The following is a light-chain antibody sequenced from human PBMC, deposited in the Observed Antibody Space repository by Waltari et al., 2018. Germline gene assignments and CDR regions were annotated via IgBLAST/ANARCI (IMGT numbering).Light chain of an antibody. CDR1: SSDIGGYNY. V-gene: IGLV2-14*01. Sequence: QSALTQPASVSGSPGQSITISCTGTSSDIGGYNYVSWYRQHPGKAPNLLIYEVHRRPSGVSDRFSGSKSGNTASLTISGLQSEDEADYYCSSYSSGSTAYLFGSGTKV. CDR3: SSYSSGSTAYL. CDR2: EVH. J-gene: IGLJ1*01.